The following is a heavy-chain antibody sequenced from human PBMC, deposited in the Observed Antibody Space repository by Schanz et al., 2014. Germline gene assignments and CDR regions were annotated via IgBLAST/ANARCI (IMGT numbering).Heavy chain of an antibody. CDR1: GYTFTGYY. CDR2: ISPYNGGT. Sequence: QVQLVQSGAEVKTPGASVKVSCKASGYTFTGYYIHWVRQAPGQGLEWMGRISPYNGGTNYAQKFQGRVTMTMDTSLSTAYMELTSLRSDDTAVYYCAREAAASARWFDPWGQGTLVTVSS. D-gene: IGHD6-13*01. CDR3: AREAAASARWFDP. V-gene: IGHV1-2*06. J-gene: IGHJ5*02.